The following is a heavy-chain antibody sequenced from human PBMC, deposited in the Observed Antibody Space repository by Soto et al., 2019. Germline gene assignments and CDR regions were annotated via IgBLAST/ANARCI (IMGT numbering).Heavy chain of an antibody. CDR2: ISSSSNTI. CDR3: AKNAYSSGWPPDY. J-gene: IGHJ4*02. CDR1: GFTFSSYS. V-gene: IGHV3-48*01. Sequence: PGGSLRLSCAASGFTFSSYSMNWVRQAPGKGLEWVSYISSSSNTIYYADSVKGRFTISRDNSKNTLYLQMNSLTAEDTAVYYCAKNAYSSGWPPDYWGQGTLVTVSS. D-gene: IGHD6-19*01.